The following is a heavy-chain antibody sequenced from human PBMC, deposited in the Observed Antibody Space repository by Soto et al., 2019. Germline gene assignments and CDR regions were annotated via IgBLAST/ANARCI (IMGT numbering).Heavy chain of an antibody. J-gene: IGHJ4*02. V-gene: IGHV3-23*01. Sequence: GGSLRLSCAASGFTFSSYAMSWVRQAPGKGLEWVSAISGSGDITYYADSVKGRFTISRDNSKNTLYLQMNSLRAEDTAVYYCAKARGSRSPAPGSYWGQGTLVNVSS. D-gene: IGHD2-2*01. CDR1: GFTFSSYA. CDR3: AKARGSRSPAPGSY. CDR2: ISGSGDIT.